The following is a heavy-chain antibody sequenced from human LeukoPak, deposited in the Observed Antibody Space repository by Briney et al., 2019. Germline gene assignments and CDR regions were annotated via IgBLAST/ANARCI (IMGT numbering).Heavy chain of an antibody. D-gene: IGHD6-6*01. J-gene: IGHJ4*02. CDR1: GGSISSRSYY. CDR2: IYYSGST. V-gene: IGHV4-39*01. Sequence: ETLSLTCTVSGGSISSRSYYWGWIRQPPGKGLEWIGSIYYSGSTYYNPSLKSRVTISVDTSNNQFSLKLSSVTAADTAVYYCARHFQLKVEFDYWGQGTLVTVSS. CDR3: ARHFQLKVEFDY.